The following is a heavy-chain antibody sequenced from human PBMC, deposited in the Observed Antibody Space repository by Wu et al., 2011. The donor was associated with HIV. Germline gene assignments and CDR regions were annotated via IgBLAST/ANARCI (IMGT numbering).Heavy chain of an antibody. J-gene: IGHJ4*01. CDR2: INPNNGGT. CDR1: GYTFTGYY. CDR3: ARDDGKYKPSGHDF. V-gene: IGHV1-2*02. D-gene: IGHD1-1*01. Sequence: KPGASVKVSCKASGYTFTGYYMYWVRQAPGQGLEWMGWINPNNGGTNYAQKFQGRVTMTRDTSISTAYMELSRLRSDDTALYYCARDDGKYKPSGHDFWGHGTLVTVSS.